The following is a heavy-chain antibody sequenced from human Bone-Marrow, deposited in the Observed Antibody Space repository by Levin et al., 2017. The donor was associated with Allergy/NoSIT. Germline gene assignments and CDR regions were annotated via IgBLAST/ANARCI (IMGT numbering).Heavy chain of an antibody. V-gene: IGHV3-21*01. D-gene: IGHD3-10*01. CDR2: ISSSSSYI. J-gene: IGHJ4*02. CDR3: ARDFDLSITMVRGVIRSFDY. Sequence: PGGSLRLSCAASGFTFSSYSMNWVRQAPGKGLEWVSSISSSSSYIYYADSVKGRFTISRDNAKNSLYLQMNSLRAEDTAVYYCARDFDLSITMVRGVIRSFDYWGQGTLVTVSS. CDR1: GFTFSSYS.